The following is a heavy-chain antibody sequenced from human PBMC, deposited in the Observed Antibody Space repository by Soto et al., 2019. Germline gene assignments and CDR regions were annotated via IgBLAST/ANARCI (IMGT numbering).Heavy chain of an antibody. Sequence: ESLKISCKGSGYSFTNYWIGWVRQMPGKGLEWMGIIYPGDSNTRYSPSFQGQVTISADKSMTTAYLQWSSLKASDSAIYYCARCPAARQWLLCDFWGQGTLVTVSS. D-gene: IGHD2-2*01. CDR3: ARCPAARQWLLCDF. CDR2: IYPGDSNT. J-gene: IGHJ4*02. CDR1: GYSFTNYW. V-gene: IGHV5-51*01.